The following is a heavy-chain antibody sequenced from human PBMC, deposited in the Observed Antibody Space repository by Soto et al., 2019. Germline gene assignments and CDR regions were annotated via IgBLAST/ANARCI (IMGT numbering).Heavy chain of an antibody. Sequence: QLLLQESGPGLVKSSETLSLTCSVSGGSISSSSYYWNWIRQSPGKGLEWIGSVSYSGTTYYNPSLKRRVTLSVDTYNQFSLKLSAVTAADTAYYFCARRPMVGSVAENAFDIWGQGTRVTVSS. CDR2: VSYSGTT. CDR1: GGSISSSSYY. CDR3: ARRPMVGSVAENAFDI. J-gene: IGHJ3*02. D-gene: IGHD6-19*01. V-gene: IGHV4-39*01.